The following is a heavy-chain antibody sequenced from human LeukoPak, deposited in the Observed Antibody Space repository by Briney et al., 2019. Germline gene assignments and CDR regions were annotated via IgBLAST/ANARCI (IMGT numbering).Heavy chain of an antibody. Sequence: SETLSLTCAVSGYSISSGYYWSWIRQPPGKGLEWIGYIYYNGSTNYNPSLKSRVTISVDTSKNQFSLKLSSVTAADTAVYYCARTRGRDCSSTSCYYSSGWYYFDYWGQGTLVTVSS. D-gene: IGHD2-2*01. CDR3: ARTRGRDCSSTSCYYSSGWYYFDY. CDR1: GYSISSGYY. CDR2: IYYNGST. V-gene: IGHV4-61*01. J-gene: IGHJ4*02.